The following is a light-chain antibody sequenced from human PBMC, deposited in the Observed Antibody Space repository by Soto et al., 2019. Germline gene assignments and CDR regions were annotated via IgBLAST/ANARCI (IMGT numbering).Light chain of an antibody. J-gene: IGLJ2*01. CDR3: QSYDSSLSGSVV. CDR2: GNS. V-gene: IGLV1-40*01. Sequence: QSVLTQPPSVSGAPGQRVTISCTGSSSNIGAGYDIHWYQQLPGTGPKLLIYGNSNRPSGVPDRFSGSKSGTSASLAITGLQAEDEADYYCQSYDSSLSGSVVFGGGTKVTVL. CDR1: SSNIGAGYD.